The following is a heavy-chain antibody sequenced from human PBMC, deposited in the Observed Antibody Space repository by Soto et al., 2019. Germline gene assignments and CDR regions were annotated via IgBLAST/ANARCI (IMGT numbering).Heavy chain of an antibody. CDR3: ARAPRGGVIAGDYYYMDV. D-gene: IGHD3-16*02. Sequence: ASVKVSCKASGYTFTSYGISWVRQAPGQGLEWMGWISAYNGNTNYAQKLQGRVTMTTDTSTSTAYMELRSLRSDDTAVYYCARAPRGGVIAGDYYYMDVWGKGTTVTVSS. CDR1: GYTFTSYG. V-gene: IGHV1-18*01. CDR2: ISAYNGNT. J-gene: IGHJ6*03.